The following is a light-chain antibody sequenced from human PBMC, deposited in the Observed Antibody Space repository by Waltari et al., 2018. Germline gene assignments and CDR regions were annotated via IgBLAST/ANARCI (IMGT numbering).Light chain of an antibody. CDR1: QGLVHHNGNTY. J-gene: IGKJ1*01. CDR3: MQAKESPRA. CDR2: KVS. Sequence: DIVMTQTPLSLPVTLGQPASISCRSSQGLVHHNGNTYLSWLQQRPGQPPRLLIYKVSNRVPGVPDRFSGSGAGTDFTLKISRVEAEDVGIYYCMQAKESPRALGQGTKVEIK. V-gene: IGKV2-24*01.